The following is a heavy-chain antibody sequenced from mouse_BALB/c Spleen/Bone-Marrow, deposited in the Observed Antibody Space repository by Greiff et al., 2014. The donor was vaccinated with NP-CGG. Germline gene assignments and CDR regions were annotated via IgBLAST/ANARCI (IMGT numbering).Heavy chain of an antibody. CDR2: IDPANGNT. J-gene: IGHJ3*01. D-gene: IGHD2-10*02. Sequence: VQLQQPGAELVKPGASVKLSCTASGFNIKDTYMHWVKQRPEQGLEWIGRIDPANGNTKYDPKFQGKATITADTSSNTAYLQLSSLTSEDTAVYYCARSGGYGNYVAWFAYWGQGTLVTVSA. CDR1: GFNIKDTY. CDR3: ARSGGYGNYVAWFAY. V-gene: IGHV14-3*02.